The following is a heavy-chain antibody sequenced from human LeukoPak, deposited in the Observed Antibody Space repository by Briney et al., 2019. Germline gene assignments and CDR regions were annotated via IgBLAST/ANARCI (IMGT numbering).Heavy chain of an antibody. V-gene: IGHV3-7*03. CDR2: IKQDGSEK. Sequence: PGGFLRLSCAASGFTLSSYWMSWVRQAPGKRLEWVANIKQDGSEKYYVDSVKGRFTISRDNAQNSLYLHMNSLRAEDTAVYYCARDKIVGATKNDYWGQGILVTVSS. CDR1: GFTLSSYW. D-gene: IGHD1-26*01. J-gene: IGHJ4*02. CDR3: ARDKIVGATKNDY.